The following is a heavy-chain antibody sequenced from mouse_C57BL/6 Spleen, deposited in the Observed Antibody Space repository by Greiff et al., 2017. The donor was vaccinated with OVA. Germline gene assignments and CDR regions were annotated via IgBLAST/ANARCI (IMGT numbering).Heavy chain of an antibody. Sequence: QVQLKESGAELVRPGTSVKVSCKASGYAFTNYLIEWVKQRPGQGLEWIGVINPGSGGTNYNEKFKGKATLTADKSSSTAYMQLSSLTSEDSAVYCCAREGGITTVVEGFAYWGQGTLVTVSA. CDR3: AREGGITTVVEGFAY. J-gene: IGHJ3*01. D-gene: IGHD1-1*01. CDR1: GYAFTNYL. V-gene: IGHV1-54*01. CDR2: INPGSGGT.